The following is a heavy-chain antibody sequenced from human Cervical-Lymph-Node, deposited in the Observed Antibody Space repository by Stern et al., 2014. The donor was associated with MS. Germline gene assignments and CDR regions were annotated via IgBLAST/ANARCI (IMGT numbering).Heavy chain of an antibody. Sequence: QLVESGGGWVQPGRSLRLSCVASGFTFENFAMHWVRQAPGKGLEWASGISWNSGSIGYSDSVKGRFTISKDNARNSLDLQMNSLRREDTGVYYCAKGDGSQYYYGMDVWGQGTTVSVSS. CDR1: GFTFENFA. V-gene: IGHV3-9*01. CDR2: ISWNSGSI. D-gene: IGHD3-16*01. CDR3: AKGDGSQYYYGMDV. J-gene: IGHJ6*02.